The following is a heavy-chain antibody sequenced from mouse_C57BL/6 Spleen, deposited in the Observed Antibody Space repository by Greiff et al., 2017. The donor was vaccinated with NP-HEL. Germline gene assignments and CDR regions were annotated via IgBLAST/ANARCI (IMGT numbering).Heavy chain of an antibody. CDR2: IWSGGST. J-gene: IGHJ2*01. CDR3: ARNEGYYGSSYFDY. Sequence: VMLVESGPGLVQPSQSLSITCTVSGFSLTSYGVHWVRQSPGKGLEWLGVIWSGGSTDYNAAFISRLSISKDNSKSQVFFKMNSLQADDTAIYYCARNEGYYGSSYFDYWGQGTTLTVSS. V-gene: IGHV2-2*01. CDR1: GFSLTSYG. D-gene: IGHD1-1*01.